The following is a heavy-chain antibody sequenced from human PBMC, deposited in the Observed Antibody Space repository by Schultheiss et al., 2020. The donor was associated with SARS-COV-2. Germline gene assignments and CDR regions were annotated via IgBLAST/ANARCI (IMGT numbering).Heavy chain of an antibody. D-gene: IGHD3-22*01. Sequence: SETLSLTCAVHGGSFSDYYWSWIRQPAGKGLEWIGRIYTSGSTNYNPSLKSRVTMSIDTSRNQFSLKLSSVTAADTALYYCARGLGDYYDSRWYFDYWGQGTLVTVSS. CDR3: ARGLGDYYDSRWYFDY. J-gene: IGHJ4*02. CDR1: GGSFSDYY. CDR2: IYTSGST. V-gene: IGHV4-59*10.